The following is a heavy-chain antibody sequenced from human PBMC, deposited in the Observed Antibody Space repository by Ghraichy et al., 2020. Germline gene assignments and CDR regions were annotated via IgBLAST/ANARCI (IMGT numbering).Heavy chain of an antibody. J-gene: IGHJ3*02. Sequence: GESLNISCKGSGYSFTSYWIGWVRQMPGKGLEWMGIIYPGDSDTRYSPSFQGQVTISADKSISTAYLQWSSLKASDTAMYYCARHSRGEVPAAIKPPADAFDIWGQGTMVTVSS. D-gene: IGHD2-2*01. CDR3: ARHSRGEVPAAIKPPADAFDI. CDR2: IYPGDSDT. CDR1: GYSFTSYW. V-gene: IGHV5-51*01.